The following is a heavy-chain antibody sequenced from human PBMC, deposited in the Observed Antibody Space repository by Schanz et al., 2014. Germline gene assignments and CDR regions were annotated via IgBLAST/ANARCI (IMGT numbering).Heavy chain of an antibody. J-gene: IGHJ3*02. CDR3: ARIYHDDDDYTRALDM. Sequence: EVQLVESGGGLVQPGRSLRLSCAASGFTFDNYAMHWVRQAPGKGLEWVSSISWNSGSVAYADSVKGRFTISRDDAKNSLYLQMNSLRAEDTALYYCARIYHDDDDYTRALDMWGQGTMVTVSS. D-gene: IGHD3-16*01. CDR1: GFTFDNYA. V-gene: IGHV3-9*01. CDR2: ISWNSGSV.